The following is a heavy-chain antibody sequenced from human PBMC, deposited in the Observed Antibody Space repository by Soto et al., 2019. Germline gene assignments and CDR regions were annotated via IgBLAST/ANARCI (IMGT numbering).Heavy chain of an antibody. V-gene: IGHV4-39*01. CDR3: ARHGSN. CDR1: GVSISNSSYY. J-gene: IGHJ4*02. CDR2: IYYSGIT. Sequence: SETLSLTCTVSGVSISNSSYYWGWIRRPPGTGLEWIGTIYYSGITYYNPSLKSRVTSSVDTSKNQFSLKLTSVTAADTAVSYCARHGSNWGQGTLVTVSS.